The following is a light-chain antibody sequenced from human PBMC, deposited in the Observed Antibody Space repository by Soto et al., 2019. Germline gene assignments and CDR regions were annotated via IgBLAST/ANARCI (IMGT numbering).Light chain of an antibody. Sequence: EIVLTQSPGTLSLSPGERATLSCRASQNLDSKYLVWYQQKLGQAPSLLVYGASTRATGIPDRFSGSGSGTDFTLTISRLESDDCAVYYCQRYGSPPPFGQGTKLEIK. J-gene: IGKJ2*01. CDR2: GAS. CDR1: QNLDSKY. V-gene: IGKV3-20*01. CDR3: QRYGSPPP.